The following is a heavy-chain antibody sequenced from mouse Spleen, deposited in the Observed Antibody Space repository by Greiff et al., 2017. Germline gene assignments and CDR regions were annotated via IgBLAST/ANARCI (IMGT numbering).Heavy chain of an antibody. Sequence: EVKLQESGGGLVQPGGSMKLSCVASGFTFSNYWMNWVRQSPEKGLEWVAEIRLKSNNYATHYAESVKGRFTISRDDSKSSVYLQMNTLRAEDTRIYFCAPVGGSYSSDSWGHGTPLSLSP. D-gene: IGHD1-1*01. J-gene: IGHJ2*01. V-gene: IGHV6-6*02. CDR2: IRLKSNNYAT. CDR1: GFTFSNYW. CDR3: APVGGSYSSDS.